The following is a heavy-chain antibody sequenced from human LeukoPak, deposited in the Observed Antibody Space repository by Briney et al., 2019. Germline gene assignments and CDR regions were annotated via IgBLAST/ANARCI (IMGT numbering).Heavy chain of an antibody. V-gene: IGHV3-7*01. D-gene: IGHD5-18*01. CDR1: GFTFTSYW. J-gene: IGHJ4*02. CDR3: ATSKDTAGGPY. Sequence: GGSLRLSCAASGFTFTSYWMTWVRQAPGKGLEWVANVRQDGGATYYGDSVKGRFTISRDNSKNSLFLQMNSLRADDTAIYYCATSKDTAGGPYWGQGTLVTVFS. CDR2: VRQDGGAT.